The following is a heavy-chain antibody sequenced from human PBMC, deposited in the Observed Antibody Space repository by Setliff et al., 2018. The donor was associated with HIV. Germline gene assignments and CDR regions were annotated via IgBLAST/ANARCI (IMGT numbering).Heavy chain of an antibody. CDR2: IYYSGAT. Sequence: SETMSLTCTVSGGSMSSSSYYWGWIRQTPDKGLEWIGIIYYSGATYYNPSLTSRVTISVDTSRNQFSLKLRSVTAADTAAYYCARLGYVSGGFYKTPGPYYFDYWGQGALVTVSS. V-gene: IGHV4-39*01. D-gene: IGHD3-10*01. CDR1: GGSMSSSSYY. CDR3: ARLGYVSGGFYKTPGPYYFDY. J-gene: IGHJ4*02.